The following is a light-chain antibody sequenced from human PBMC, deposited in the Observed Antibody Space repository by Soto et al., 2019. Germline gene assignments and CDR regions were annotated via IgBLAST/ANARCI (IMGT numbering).Light chain of an antibody. CDR3: QQYGSSPYT. V-gene: IGKV3-20*01. J-gene: IGKJ2*01. Sequence: EIVLTQSPGTLSLSPGDRATLSCRASQSVTSNFLAWYQQRPGQAPRLLVYGASRRATGSPARFSGSGSGTDFTFTISTLEPEDFAVYYCQQYGSSPYTFGPGTKLEI. CDR1: QSVTSNF. CDR2: GAS.